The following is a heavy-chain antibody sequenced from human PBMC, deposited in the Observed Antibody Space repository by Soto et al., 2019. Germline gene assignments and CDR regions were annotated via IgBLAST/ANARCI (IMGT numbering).Heavy chain of an antibody. J-gene: IGHJ4*02. CDR1: GGSVSSGPYH. V-gene: IGHV4-61*01. Sequence: QVQLQESRPGLVKTSETLSLTCTVSGGSVSSGPYHWNWVRQPPGKGLEWIGHISYSGTANYNPSLRGRVIMATDTFMNQFSLRLTSVTAADTAVYYCMRSHGAYWGQGALVTVSP. CDR3: MRSHGAY. CDR2: ISYSGTA. D-gene: IGHD2-8*01.